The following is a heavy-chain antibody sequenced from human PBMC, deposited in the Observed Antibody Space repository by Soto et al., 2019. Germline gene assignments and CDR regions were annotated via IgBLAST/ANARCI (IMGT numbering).Heavy chain of an antibody. D-gene: IGHD3-10*01. Sequence: GGSLRLSCAASGFTFSSYAMSWVRQAPGKGLEWVSAISGSGGSTYYADSVKGRFTISRDNSKNTPYLQMNSLRAEDTAVYYCAKDGDVLLWFGELLSYYGMDVWGQGTTVTVSS. CDR1: GFTFSSYA. J-gene: IGHJ6*02. CDR3: AKDGDVLLWFGELLSYYGMDV. V-gene: IGHV3-23*01. CDR2: ISGSGGST.